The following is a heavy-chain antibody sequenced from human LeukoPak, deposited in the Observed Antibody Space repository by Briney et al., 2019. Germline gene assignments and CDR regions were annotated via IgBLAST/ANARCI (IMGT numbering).Heavy chain of an antibody. V-gene: IGHV3-23*01. CDR3: AKTYDSGSNDFDY. CDR2: ISGISLSI. Sequence: GGSLRLSCAASGFTFNSYAMNWVRQAPGRGLEWVSFISGISLSIYYADSVKGRFTISRDNSKNTLYLQMNGLRAEDTAVYYCAKTYDSGSNDFDYWGQGTLVTVSS. CDR1: GFTFNSYA. D-gene: IGHD5-12*01. J-gene: IGHJ4*02.